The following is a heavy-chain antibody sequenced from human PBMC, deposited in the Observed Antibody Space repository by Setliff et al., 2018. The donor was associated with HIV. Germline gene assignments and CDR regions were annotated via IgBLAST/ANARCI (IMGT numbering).Heavy chain of an antibody. Sequence: GGSLRLSCAASGFTFSSYGMHWVRQAPGKGLEWVAFIHYDESIKYYADSVKGRFTISRDNSKNTLYLQMNSLRAEDTAVYYCARDVSWRVRTYIDYWGQGALVTVSS. CDR2: IHYDESIK. D-gene: IGHD3-3*01. J-gene: IGHJ4*02. V-gene: IGHV3-30*02. CDR1: GFTFSSYG. CDR3: ARDVSWRVRTYIDY.